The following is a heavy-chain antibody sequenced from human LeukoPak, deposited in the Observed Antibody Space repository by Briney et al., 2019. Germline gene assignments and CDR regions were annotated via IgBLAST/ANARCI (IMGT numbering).Heavy chain of an antibody. V-gene: IGHV3-21*01. Sequence: GGSLRLSCAPSGFTFSSYSMNWVRQAPGKGLEWVSSISSSSSYIYYADSVKGRFTISRDNAKNSLYLQMNSLRAEDTAVYYCARADDYYDSSGYYGGFWDWGQGTLVTVSS. CDR2: ISSSSSYI. D-gene: IGHD3-22*01. CDR3: ARADDYYDSSGYYGGFWD. CDR1: GFTFSSYS. J-gene: IGHJ4*02.